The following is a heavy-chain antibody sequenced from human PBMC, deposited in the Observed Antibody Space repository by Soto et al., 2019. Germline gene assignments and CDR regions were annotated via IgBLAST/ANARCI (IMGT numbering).Heavy chain of an antibody. V-gene: IGHV3-74*01. J-gene: IGHJ6*02. CDR3: ARDRSYSLDV. CDR1: GSTFSNDW. CDR2: INSDGSST. Sequence: EVQLVESGGGLLQPGGSLRLSCAVSGSTFSNDWMHWVRQAPGKGLGWVSHINSDGSSTNYADFVKGRSTIARDNAKNTVYLQMNSLRAEDTAVYYCARDRSYSLDVWGQGTTVTVSS.